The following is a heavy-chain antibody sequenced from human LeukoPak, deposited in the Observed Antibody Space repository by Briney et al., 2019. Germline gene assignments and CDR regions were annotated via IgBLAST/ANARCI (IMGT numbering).Heavy chain of an antibody. CDR3: ASGFLAHFYGSSCHDY. Sequence: AESLTLSCAASGGTFSNYYRAWIRQPPGKGLEWIGEINHSGGTNYNPSLKSRVTLSLDTSLNHVSLRLTSVTAADTGVYYCASGFLAHFYGSSCHDYWGQGTLVSVSS. J-gene: IGHJ4*02. D-gene: IGHD3-10*01. V-gene: IGHV4-34*01. CDR2: INHSGGT. CDR1: GGTFSNYY.